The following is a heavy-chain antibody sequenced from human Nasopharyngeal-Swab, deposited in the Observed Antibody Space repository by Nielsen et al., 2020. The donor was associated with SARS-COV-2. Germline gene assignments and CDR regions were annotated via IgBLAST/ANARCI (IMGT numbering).Heavy chain of an antibody. CDR2: ITPNSGGT. CDR3: ARFKYGGYRRWGPPDY. J-gene: IGHJ4*02. Sequence: WVRQAPGQGLEWMGRITPNSGGTNYAQKFQGRVTMTRDTSIRTAYMELSRLRSDDTAVYYCARFKYGGYRRWGPPDYWGQGTLVTVSS. V-gene: IGHV1-2*06. D-gene: IGHD5-12*01.